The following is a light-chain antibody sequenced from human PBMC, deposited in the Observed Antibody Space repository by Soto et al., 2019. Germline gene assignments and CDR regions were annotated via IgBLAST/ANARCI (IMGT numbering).Light chain of an antibody. Sequence: QSVLTQPPSVSGTPGQSVTISCSGSRSNIGSNTVNWYQQLPGTAPEPLFFRSTQRRSGVPDRFSVSKSGTSASLAISGLQSGDEGDYYCAAWDDSLAGMLFGGGTKVTVL. CDR1: RSNIGSNT. CDR2: RST. CDR3: AAWDDSLAGML. V-gene: IGLV1-44*01. J-gene: IGLJ3*02.